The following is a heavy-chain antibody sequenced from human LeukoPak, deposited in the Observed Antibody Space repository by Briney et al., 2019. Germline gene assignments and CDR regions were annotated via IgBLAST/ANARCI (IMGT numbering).Heavy chain of an antibody. Sequence: ASVKVSCKASGGTFSNYAINWVRQAPGQGLEWMGGIIPIFGTANYAQKFQGKVTITADESTSTAYTELSSLRSEDTAIYYCARGWDYDSGGRPTAYVYWGQGTLVSVSS. J-gene: IGHJ4*02. CDR3: ARGWDYDSGGRPTAYVY. CDR1: GGTFSNYA. D-gene: IGHD3-22*01. V-gene: IGHV1-69*13. CDR2: IIPIFGTA.